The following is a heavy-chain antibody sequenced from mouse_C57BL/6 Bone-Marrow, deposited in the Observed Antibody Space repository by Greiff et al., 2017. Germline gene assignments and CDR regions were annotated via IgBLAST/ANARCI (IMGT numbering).Heavy chain of an antibody. Sequence: EVHLVESEGGLVQPGSSMKLSCTASGFTFSDYYMAWVRQVPEKGLEWVANINYDGSSTYYLDSLKSRFIISRDNAKNILYLQMSSLKSEDTATYYCARDRGTTVVDWYFDVWGTGTTVTVSS. CDR3: ARDRGTTVVDWYFDV. CDR1: GFTFSDYY. D-gene: IGHD1-1*01. V-gene: IGHV5-16*01. J-gene: IGHJ1*03. CDR2: INYDGSST.